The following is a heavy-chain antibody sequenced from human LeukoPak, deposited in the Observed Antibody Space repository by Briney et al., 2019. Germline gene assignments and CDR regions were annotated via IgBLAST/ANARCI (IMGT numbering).Heavy chain of an antibody. D-gene: IGHD3-10*01. Sequence: SETLSLTCAVYGGSFSGYYWSWIRQPPGKGLEWIGEINHSGSTNYNPSLKRRVTISVDTSKNQFSLKLSSVTAADTAVYYCARHTRWLVRGHLDYWGQGNLVTVSS. V-gene: IGHV4-34*01. CDR2: INHSGST. CDR3: ARHTRWLVRGHLDY. CDR1: GGSFSGYY. J-gene: IGHJ4*02.